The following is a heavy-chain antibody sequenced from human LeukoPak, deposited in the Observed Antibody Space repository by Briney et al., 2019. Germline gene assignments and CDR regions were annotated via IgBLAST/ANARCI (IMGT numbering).Heavy chain of an antibody. CDR1: GFTFSSYW. D-gene: IGHD3-10*01. Sequence: GGSLRLSCAASGFTFSSYWMSWVRQAPGKGLEWVANIKQDGSEKYYVDSVKGRFTISRDNAKNSLYLQMNSLRAEDTAVYYCARVVWFGEPPSLGWFDPRGQGTLVTVSS. CDR3: ARVVWFGEPPSLGWFDP. J-gene: IGHJ5*02. V-gene: IGHV3-7*01. CDR2: IKQDGSEK.